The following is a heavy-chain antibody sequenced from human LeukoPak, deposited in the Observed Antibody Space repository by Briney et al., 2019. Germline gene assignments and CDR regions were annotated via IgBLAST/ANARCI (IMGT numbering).Heavy chain of an antibody. J-gene: IGHJ4*02. D-gene: IGHD5-12*01. CDR1: VFTFDDHG. CDR3: AINGGGDSGYGNFDY. V-gene: IGHV3-9*01. Sequence: GGSLRLSCAASVFTFDDHGIYWVRQVPGKGLEGVSGINWNSDSIGYADSVKGRFTTSRDNAKNSLYLQMNSLRAEDTAFYYCAINGGGDSGYGNFDYWGQGPLVTVSS. CDR2: INWNSDSI.